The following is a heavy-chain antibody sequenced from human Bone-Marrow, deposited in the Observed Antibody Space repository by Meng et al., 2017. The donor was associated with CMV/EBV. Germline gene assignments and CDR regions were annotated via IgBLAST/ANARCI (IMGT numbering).Heavy chain of an antibody. V-gene: IGHV1-69*05. Sequence: SVKVSCKASGGTFSSYAISWVRQAPGQGLEWMGGIIPIFGTANYAQKFQGRVTITTDESTSTAYMELSSLRSEDTAVYYCARDGGLAGYNGFDPWGQGTLVTVSS. CDR2: IIPIFGTA. J-gene: IGHJ5*02. CDR3: ARDGGLAGYNGFDP. D-gene: IGHD2-15*01. CDR1: GGTFSSYA.